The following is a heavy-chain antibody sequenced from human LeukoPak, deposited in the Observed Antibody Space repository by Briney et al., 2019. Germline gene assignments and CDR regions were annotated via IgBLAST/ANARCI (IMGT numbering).Heavy chain of an antibody. V-gene: IGHV3-48*03. D-gene: IGHD6-6*01. CDR1: GFTFSNYE. CDR2: ISTTSTTI. Sequence: GGSLRLSCAASGFTFSNYEVNWVRQAPGKGLEWVAYISTTSTTIYYADSVKGRFTVSRDNSKYTLYLQMNSLRAEDTAVYYCAKAPSIAARPTLFDYWGQGTLVTVSS. J-gene: IGHJ4*02. CDR3: AKAPSIAARPTLFDY.